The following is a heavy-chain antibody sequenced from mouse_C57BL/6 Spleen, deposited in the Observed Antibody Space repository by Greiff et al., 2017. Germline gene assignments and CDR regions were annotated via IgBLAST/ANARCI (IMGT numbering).Heavy chain of an antibody. V-gene: IGHV1-80*01. CDR1: GYAFSSYW. CDR2: IYPGDGDT. CDR3: AREDGNPSWFAY. D-gene: IGHD2-1*01. J-gene: IGHJ3*01. Sequence: QVQLQQSGAELVKPGASVKISCKASGYAFSSYWMNWVKQRPGKGLEWIGQIYPGDGDTNYNGKFKGKATLTAAKSSCTAYMQLSSLTSEDSAVYFCAREDGNPSWFAYWGQGTLVTVSA.